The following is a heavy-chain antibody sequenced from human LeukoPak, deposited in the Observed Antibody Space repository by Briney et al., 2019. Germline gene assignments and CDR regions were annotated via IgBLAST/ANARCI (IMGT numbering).Heavy chain of an antibody. D-gene: IGHD3-22*01. CDR1: GYTFTSYG. CDR2: ISAYNGNT. Sequence: ASVKVSCKASGYTFTSYGISWVRQAPGQGLEWRGWISAYNGNTNYAQKLQGRVTMTTDTSTSTAYMELRSLRSDDTAVYYCARDERYDSSGYPFDYWGQGTLVTVSS. J-gene: IGHJ4*02. V-gene: IGHV1-18*01. CDR3: ARDERYDSSGYPFDY.